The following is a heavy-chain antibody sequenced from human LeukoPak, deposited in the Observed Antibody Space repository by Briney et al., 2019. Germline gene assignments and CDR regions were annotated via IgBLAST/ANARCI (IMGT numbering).Heavy chain of an antibody. V-gene: IGHV3-30*18. CDR2: ISYDGSNK. J-gene: IGHJ3*02. D-gene: IGHD2-21*02. Sequence: GGSLRLSCAASGFTFSSYGMHWVRQAPGKGLEWVAVISYDGSNKYYADSVKGRFTFSRDNSRNTLYPQMNSLRAEDTAVYYCAKDQVVTAIRPDAFDIWGQGTMVTVSS. CDR1: GFTFSSYG. CDR3: AKDQVVTAIRPDAFDI.